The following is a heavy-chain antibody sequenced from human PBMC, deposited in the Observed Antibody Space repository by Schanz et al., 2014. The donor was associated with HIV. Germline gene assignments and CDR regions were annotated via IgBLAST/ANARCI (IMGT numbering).Heavy chain of an antibody. Sequence: EVQLVESGGGLVQPGRSLRLSCAASGFTFSTYWMHWVRQAPGKGLVWVSRINSDGSSTSYADSVKGRFTISRDNAKNTLYLQMNSLRAEDTAVYYCTRVYYDILTGYYTHYGMDVWGQGTTVTVSS. D-gene: IGHD3-9*01. J-gene: IGHJ6*02. CDR2: INSDGSST. V-gene: IGHV3-74*02. CDR1: GFTFSTYW. CDR3: TRVYYDILTGYYTHYGMDV.